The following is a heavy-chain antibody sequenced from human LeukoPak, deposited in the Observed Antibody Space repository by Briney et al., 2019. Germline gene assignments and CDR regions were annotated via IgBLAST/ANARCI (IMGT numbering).Heavy chain of an antibody. CDR1: GFNFRNYW. Sequence: GGSLRLSCAASGFNFRNYWMTWVRQAPGKGPEWVANIKQDGSQRYYVDSVRGRFTISRDNAKNSLFLQMNGLRAEDTAVYYCARRGGSSSRRSPIDYWGQGTLVTVSS. V-gene: IGHV3-7*01. CDR2: IKQDGSQR. D-gene: IGHD6-6*01. CDR3: ARRGGSSSRRSPIDY. J-gene: IGHJ4*02.